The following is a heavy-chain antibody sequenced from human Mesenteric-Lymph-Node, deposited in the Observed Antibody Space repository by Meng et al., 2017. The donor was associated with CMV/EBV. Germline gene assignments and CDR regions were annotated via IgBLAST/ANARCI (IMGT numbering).Heavy chain of an antibody. CDR3: ARDPRPSSSTRTNDDY. CDR2: INPNSGDT. J-gene: IGHJ4*02. Sequence: ASVKVSCKASGYIFTGYYIHWVRQAPGQGLEWMGRINPNSGDTSYAQNFQDRVIMTRDTSISTAYMELSRLTSDDTAVYYCARDPRPSSSTRTNDDYWGQGTLVTVSS. V-gene: IGHV1-2*06. D-gene: IGHD1-7*01. CDR1: GYIFTGYY.